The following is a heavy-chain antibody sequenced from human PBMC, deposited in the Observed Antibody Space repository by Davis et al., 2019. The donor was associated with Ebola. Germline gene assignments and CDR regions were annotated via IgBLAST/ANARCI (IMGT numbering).Heavy chain of an antibody. CDR3: TRNYGDYWGNDAFDI. V-gene: IGHV3-73*01. CDR1: GFTFCPYD. J-gene: IGHJ3*02. CDR2: IRSKANSYAT. D-gene: IGHD4-17*01. Sequence: GESLKISCAASGFTFCPYDMHWVRQASGKGLEWVGRIRSKANSYATAYAASVKGRFTISRDDSKNTAYLQMNSLKTEDTAVYYCTRNYGDYWGNDAFDIWGQGTMVTVSS.